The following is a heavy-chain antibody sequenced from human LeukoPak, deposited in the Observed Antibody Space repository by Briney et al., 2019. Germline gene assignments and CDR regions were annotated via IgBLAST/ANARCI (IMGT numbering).Heavy chain of an antibody. CDR1: GFTFSSYA. J-gene: IGHJ4*02. D-gene: IGHD6-19*01. CDR2: ISGSGGST. CDR3: AKDRGGSSGWYYFDY. V-gene: IGHV3-23*01. Sequence: GGSLRLSCAASGFTFSSYAMSWVRQAPGKGLEWVSAISGSGGSTYYADSVKGRFTISRDNSKNTLYLQVNSLRAEDTAVYYCAKDRGGSSGWYYFDYWGQGTLVTVSS.